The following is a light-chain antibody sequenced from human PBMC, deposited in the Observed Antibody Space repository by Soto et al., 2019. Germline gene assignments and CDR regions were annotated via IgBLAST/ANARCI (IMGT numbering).Light chain of an antibody. CDR2: DAS. CDR3: QQRSNRPFT. CDR1: QGVSSY. Sequence: EIVLTQSPATLSLSPGERATLSCRASQGVSSYLAWYQQKPGQAPRLLIYDASNRATGIPARFSGSGSGTDFTLTISSLEPEDFAVYYCQQRSNRPFTFGPGTKVDIK. J-gene: IGKJ3*01. V-gene: IGKV3-11*01.